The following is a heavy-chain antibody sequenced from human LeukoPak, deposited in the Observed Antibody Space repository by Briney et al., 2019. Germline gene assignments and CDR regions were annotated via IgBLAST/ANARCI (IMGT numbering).Heavy chain of an antibody. D-gene: IGHD2-2*01. J-gene: IGHJ6*02. CDR1: GFTFSSYG. Sequence: GRSLRLSCAASGFTFSSYGMHWVRQAPGKGLEWAAVISYHGSNKYHADSVKGRFTISRDNSKNTLYLQMNSLRAEDTAVYYCAKDRCTGTSCFNYYGMDVWGQGTTVTVSS. CDR2: ISYHGSNK. V-gene: IGHV3-30*18. CDR3: AKDRCTGTSCFNYYGMDV.